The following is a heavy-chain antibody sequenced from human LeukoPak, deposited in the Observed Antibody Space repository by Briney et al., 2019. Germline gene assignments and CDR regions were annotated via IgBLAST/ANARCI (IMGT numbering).Heavy chain of an antibody. V-gene: IGHV4-59*08. J-gene: IGHJ5*02. CDR2: IYYSGST. CDR1: GGSISSYY. CDR3: ARAGERYYGSGNWFDP. Sequence: PSETLSLTCTVSGGSISSYYWSWIRQPPGKGPGWSGYIYYSGSTNYNPSLKSRVTISVDTSKNQFSLKLSSVTAADTAVYYCARAGERYYGSGNWFDPWGQGTLVTVSS. D-gene: IGHD3-10*01.